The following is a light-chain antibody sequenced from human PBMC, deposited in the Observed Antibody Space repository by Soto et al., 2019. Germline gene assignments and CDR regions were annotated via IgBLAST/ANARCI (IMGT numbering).Light chain of an antibody. CDR3: SSYTSSDTLV. CDR1: SSDVGYSNH. J-gene: IGLJ3*02. Sequence: ALTQPASVSGSPGQSITISCTGASSDVGYSNHVSWYQQHPGKVPKLIIYDVNNRPSGVSDRFSGSKSGNTASLTISGLQSEDDGDYYCSSYTSSDTLVFGGGTKVTVL. CDR2: DVN. V-gene: IGLV2-14*01.